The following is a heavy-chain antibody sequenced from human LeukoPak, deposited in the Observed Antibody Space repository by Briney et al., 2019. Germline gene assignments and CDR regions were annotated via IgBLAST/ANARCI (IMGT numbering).Heavy chain of an antibody. Sequence: GGSLRLSCAASGFTFSSYAMHWVRQAPGKGLEWVAVISYDGSNKYYADSVKGRFTISRDNSKNTLYLQMNSLRAEDTAVYYCAREKGSGYSDAFDIWGQGTMVTVSS. D-gene: IGHD3-22*01. CDR3: AREKGSGYSDAFDI. CDR2: ISYDGSNK. CDR1: GFTFSSYA. J-gene: IGHJ3*02. V-gene: IGHV3-30-3*01.